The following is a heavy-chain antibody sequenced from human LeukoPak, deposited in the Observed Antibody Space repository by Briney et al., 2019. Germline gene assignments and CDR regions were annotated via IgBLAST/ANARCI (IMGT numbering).Heavy chain of an antibody. Sequence: GESLKISCKCSGYSFTSYWIGWVRQMPGKGLEWMGIIYPGDSDTRYSPSFQGQVTISADKSISTAYLQWSSLKASDTAMYYCARQKGLRLTPGSAFDIWGQGTMVTVSS. CDR2: IYPGDSDT. J-gene: IGHJ3*02. V-gene: IGHV5-51*01. CDR1: GYSFTSYW. D-gene: IGHD4-17*01. CDR3: ARQKGLRLTPGSAFDI.